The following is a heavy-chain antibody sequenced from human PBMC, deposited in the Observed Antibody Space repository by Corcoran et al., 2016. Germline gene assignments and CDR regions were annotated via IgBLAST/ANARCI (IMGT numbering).Heavy chain of an antibody. D-gene: IGHD3-10*01. CDR3: ARDHSNLELPIDI. J-gene: IGHJ3*02. Sequence: EVQLVESGGGLVQPGGSLRLSCEASGFTFSSYWMHWVRQAPGKGLVWVSRINSDGSDIGYADYVRGRFTISRDNAKNTVYLQMYSLRAEDSAVYYCARDHSNLELPIDIWGQGTLVTVSS. CDR1: GFTFSSYW. CDR2: INSDGSDI. V-gene: IGHV3-74*01.